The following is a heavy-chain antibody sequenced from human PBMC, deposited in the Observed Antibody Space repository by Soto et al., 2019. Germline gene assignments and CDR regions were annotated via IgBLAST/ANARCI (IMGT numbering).Heavy chain of an antibody. CDR2: ISAYNGNT. CDR1: GYTFTGYG. D-gene: IGHD2-15*01. Sequence: ASLKVSCKASGYTFTGYGISWVRQAPGQGLEWMGWISAYNGNTDYAQKLQGRVTMTTDTSTATAYMELRSLRSDDTAVYYCARDDCSGGSCYYDYWGLGTLVTVSS. V-gene: IGHV1-18*01. J-gene: IGHJ4*02. CDR3: ARDDCSGGSCYYDY.